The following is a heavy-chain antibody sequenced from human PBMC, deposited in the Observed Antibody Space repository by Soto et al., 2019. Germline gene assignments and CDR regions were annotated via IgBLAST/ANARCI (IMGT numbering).Heavy chain of an antibody. CDR2: ISAGGDMT. V-gene: IGHV3-23*01. CDR1: GFTLSSYA. Sequence: DVQLLESGGHWVQPGGSLRLSCSASGFTLSSYAMSWVRQAPGKGLEWVSSISAGGDMTYNSDSVRGWFTISRYNSNNALFLQMHNLRIEDTALYYCARGDRGGSGSPASYYYSGWDVWGQGATVIVS. CDR3: ARGDRGGSGSPASYYYSGWDV. D-gene: IGHD3-10*01. J-gene: IGHJ6*02.